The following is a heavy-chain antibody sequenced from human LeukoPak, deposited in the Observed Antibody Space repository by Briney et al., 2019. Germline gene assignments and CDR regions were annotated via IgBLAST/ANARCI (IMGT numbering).Heavy chain of an antibody. CDR3: ARLTELGPANDY. CDR1: GDSITSTSYY. J-gene: IGHJ4*02. Sequence: PSETLSLTCTVSGDSITSTSYYWGWIRQPPGKGLEWIGSVHYSVDTYYNPSVKSRVTISVDTSKNQISLKLTSVTAADTAVYYCARLTELGPANDYFGQGGLVTVSS. CDR2: VHYSVDT. D-gene: IGHD1-7*01. V-gene: IGHV4-39*01.